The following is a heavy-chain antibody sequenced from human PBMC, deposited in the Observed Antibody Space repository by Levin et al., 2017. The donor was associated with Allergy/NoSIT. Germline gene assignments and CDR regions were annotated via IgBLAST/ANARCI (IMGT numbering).Heavy chain of an antibody. J-gene: IGHJ3*02. Sequence: GGSLRLSCAASGFTFSSYAMHWVRQAPGKGLEWVAVISYDGSNKYYADSVKGRFTISRDNSKNTLYLQMNSLRAEDTAVYYCASPRHYYDSSGYDDAFDIWGQGTMVTVSS. D-gene: IGHD3-22*01. V-gene: IGHV3-30-3*01. CDR2: ISYDGSNK. CDR1: GFTFSSYA. CDR3: ASPRHYYDSSGYDDAFDI.